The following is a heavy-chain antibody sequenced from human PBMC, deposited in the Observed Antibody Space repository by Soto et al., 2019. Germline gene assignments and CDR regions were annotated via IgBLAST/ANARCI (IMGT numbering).Heavy chain of an antibody. CDR3: ARLGCSGGSCDDDY. CDR1: GGTFSSYA. J-gene: IGHJ4*02. CDR2: SIPIFGTA. V-gene: IGHV1-69*12. D-gene: IGHD2-15*01. Sequence: QVQLVQSGAEVKKPGSSVKVSCKASGGTFSSYAISWVRQAPGQGLEWMGGSIPIFGTANYAQKFQGRVTITADESTSTAYMELSSLRSEDTAVYYCARLGCSGGSCDDDYWGQGTLVTVSS.